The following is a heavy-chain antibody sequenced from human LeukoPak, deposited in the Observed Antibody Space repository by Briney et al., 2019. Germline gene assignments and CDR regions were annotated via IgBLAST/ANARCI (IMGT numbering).Heavy chain of an antibody. V-gene: IGHV1-8*01. CDR3: ATGIGYCSSTSCQTFDY. J-gene: IGHJ4*02. D-gene: IGHD2-2*01. CDR2: MNPNSGNT. CDR1: GYTFTSYD. Sequence: ASVKVSCKASGYTFTSYDINWVRQATGQGLEWMGWMNPNSGNTGYAQKFQGRVTMTRNTSISTAYMELSSLRSEDTAVYYCATGIGYCSSTSCQTFDYWGQGTLVTVSS.